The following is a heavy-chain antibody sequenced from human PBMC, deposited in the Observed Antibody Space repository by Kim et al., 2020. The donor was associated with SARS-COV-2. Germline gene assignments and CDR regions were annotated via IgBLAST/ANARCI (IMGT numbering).Heavy chain of an antibody. J-gene: IGHJ6*02. CDR2: ISAYNGNT. CDR3: ASVDPNSSSWYGVVLGRPYYYYGMDV. CDR1: GYTFTSYG. Sequence: ASVKVSCKASGYTFTSYGISWVRQAPGQGLEWMGWISAYNGNTNYAQKLQGRVTMTTDTSTSTAYMELRSLRSDDTAVYYCASVDPNSSSWYGVVLGRPYYYYGMDVWGQGTTVTVSS. D-gene: IGHD6-13*01. V-gene: IGHV1-18*01.